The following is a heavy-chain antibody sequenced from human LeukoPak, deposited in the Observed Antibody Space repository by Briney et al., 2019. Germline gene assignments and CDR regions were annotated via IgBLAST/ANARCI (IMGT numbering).Heavy chain of an antibody. V-gene: IGHV3-74*01. D-gene: IGHD2-15*01. CDR3: AREVCIGGSCSVFDY. Sequence: GGSLRLSCAASGFTFSSYWMHWVRQAPGKGLVWVSRINSDGSSRTYADSVKGRFTISRDNAKNTLSLQMNSLRTEDTAVYYCAREVCIGGSCSVFDYWGQGTLVTVSS. CDR1: GFTFSSYW. CDR2: INSDGSSR. J-gene: IGHJ4*02.